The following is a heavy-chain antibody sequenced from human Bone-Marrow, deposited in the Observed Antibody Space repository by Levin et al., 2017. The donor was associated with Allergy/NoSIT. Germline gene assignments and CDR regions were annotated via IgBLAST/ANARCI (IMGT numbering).Heavy chain of an antibody. D-gene: IGHD3-22*01. CDR2: IFGCHTT. CDR3: ATTDDIRGYFFFDH. V-gene: IGHV3-66*01. Sequence: PGGSLRLSCAASGFSVSSSYMAWVRQVPGKGLECVSVIFGCHTTHYADSVKGRFIISRDNSKNTLFLQLNSLRLEDTAVYYCATTDDIRGYFFFDHWGQGTLVTVSS. J-gene: IGHJ4*02. CDR1: GFSVSSSY.